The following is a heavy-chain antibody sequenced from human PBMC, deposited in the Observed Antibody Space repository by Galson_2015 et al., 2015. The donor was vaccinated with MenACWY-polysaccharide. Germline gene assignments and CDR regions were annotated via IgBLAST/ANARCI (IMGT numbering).Heavy chain of an antibody. Sequence: SLRLSCAASGFAFSTYEMNWVRQSPEKGLQWIAYIGGGGSMIHYADSVKGRFTISRDNAKDSPYLEMNSLTAEDTGLYYCARDRGCYDAYDIWGQGTVVTVSS. CDR3: ARDRGCYDAYDI. V-gene: IGHV3-48*03. J-gene: IGHJ3*02. CDR2: IGGGGSMI. CDR1: GFAFSTYE. D-gene: IGHD2-15*01.